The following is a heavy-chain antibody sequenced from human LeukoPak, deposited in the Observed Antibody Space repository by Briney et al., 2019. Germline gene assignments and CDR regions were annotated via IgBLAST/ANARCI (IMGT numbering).Heavy chain of an antibody. CDR1: GGTFSSYA. D-gene: IGHD2-15*01. V-gene: IGHV1-69*05. Sequence: SVKVSCKASGGTFSSYAISWVRQAPGQGLEWMGGIIPIFGTANYAQKFQGRVTITTDESTSTAYMELSSLRSEDTDVYYCEVEIVVVVAAISVDFDYWGQGTLVTVSS. CDR2: IIPIFGTA. J-gene: IGHJ4*02. CDR3: EVEIVVVVAAISVDFDY.